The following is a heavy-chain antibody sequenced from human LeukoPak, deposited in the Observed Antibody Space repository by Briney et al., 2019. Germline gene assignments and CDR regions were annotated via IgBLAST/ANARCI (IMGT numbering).Heavy chain of an antibody. CDR2: INHSGST. J-gene: IGHJ4*02. CDR3: ARGFWIAAAPTD. Sequence: PSETLSLTCAVYGGSFSGYYWSWIRQPPGKGLEWIGEINHSGSTNYNPSLKSQVTISVDTSKNQFSLKLSSVTAADTAVYYCARGFWIAAAPTDWGQGTLVTVSS. V-gene: IGHV4-34*01. D-gene: IGHD6-13*01. CDR1: GGSFSGYY.